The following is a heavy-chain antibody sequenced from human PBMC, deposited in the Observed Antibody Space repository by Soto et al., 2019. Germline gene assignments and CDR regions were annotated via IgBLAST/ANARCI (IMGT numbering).Heavy chain of an antibody. CDR2: ISAYNGDT. CDR3: ARDVNKGLFDY. Sequence: QVLLVQSGAEVKKPGASVKVSCKASDYPFTRYAFSWLRQAPGQGLEWMGWISAYNGDTNYAQKLQGRVTMTTHSSTSTAHMELRSLRSDGTAVYYCARDVNKGLFDYWGQGTLVTVSP. V-gene: IGHV1-18*01. CDR1: DYPFTRYA. J-gene: IGHJ4*02.